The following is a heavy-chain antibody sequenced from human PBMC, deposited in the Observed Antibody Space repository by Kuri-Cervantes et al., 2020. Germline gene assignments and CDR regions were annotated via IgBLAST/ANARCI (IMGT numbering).Heavy chain of an antibody. V-gene: IGHV3-74*01. D-gene: IGHD3-22*01. J-gene: IGHJ4*02. CDR1: GFTFSSYW. Sequence: GESLKISCAASGFTFSSYWMHWVRQAPGKGLVWVSRINSDGSSTSYADSVKGRFTISRDNAKNTLYLQMNSLRAEDTAVYYCARGPNYYDSSGRLDYWGQGTLVTVSS. CDR2: INSDGSST. CDR3: ARGPNYYDSSGRLDY.